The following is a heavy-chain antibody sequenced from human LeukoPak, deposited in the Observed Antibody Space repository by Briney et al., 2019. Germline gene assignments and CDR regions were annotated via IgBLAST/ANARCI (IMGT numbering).Heavy chain of an antibody. CDR3: ARDMGAPDYGSYSVDY. V-gene: IGHV4-61*01. CDR1: GGSVSSGSYY. CDR2: IHYSGSA. Sequence: SETLSLTCTVSGGSVSSGSYYWRWIRQPPGRGLEWIAYIHYSGSAAYNPSLKSRVTISRDMSTNQFSLKMTSVTAADTAVYFCARDMGAPDYGSYSVDYWGQGTLVTVSS. J-gene: IGHJ4*02. D-gene: IGHD4-23*01.